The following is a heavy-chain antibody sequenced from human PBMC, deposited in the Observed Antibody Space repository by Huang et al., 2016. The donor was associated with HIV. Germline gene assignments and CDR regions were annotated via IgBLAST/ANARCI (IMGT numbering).Heavy chain of an antibody. V-gene: IGHV3-21*01. CDR1: GFSFDSFA. J-gene: IGHJ5*02. CDR3: VRENYGSGSTLHWFDP. CDR2: ITASSRFK. D-gene: IGHD3-10*01. Sequence: DVQLVESGGGLVKPGGSLRLSCAASGFSFDSFAMHWVRQAPGKGLAGGASITASSRFKGYAVSLTGRVTVSRDNAKNSLYLQMNSLRPEDTAVYYCVRENYGSGSTLHWFDPWGQGTLVTVSS.